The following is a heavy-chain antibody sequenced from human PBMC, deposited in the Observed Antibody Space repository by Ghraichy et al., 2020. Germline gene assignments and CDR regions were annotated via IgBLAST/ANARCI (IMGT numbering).Heavy chain of an antibody. CDR2: IWYDGSNK. CDR3: ARERGATTVAYFDY. D-gene: IGHD4-23*01. V-gene: IGHV3-33*01. CDR1: GFTFSSYG. J-gene: IGHJ4*02. Sequence: LSLTCAASGFTFSSYGMHWVRQAPGKGLEWVAVIWYDGSNKYYADSVKGRFTISRDNSKNTLYLQMNSLRAEDTAVYYCARERGATTVAYFDYWGQGTLVTVSS.